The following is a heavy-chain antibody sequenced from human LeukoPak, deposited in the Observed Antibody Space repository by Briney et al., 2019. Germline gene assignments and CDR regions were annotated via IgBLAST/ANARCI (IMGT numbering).Heavy chain of an antibody. V-gene: IGHV4-61*01. J-gene: IGHJ4*02. CDR3: AREYYYDSSGYYWGGFDY. D-gene: IGHD3-22*01. Sequence: SETLSLTCTVSGGSVSSGSYYWSWIRQPPGKGLEWIGYIYYSGSTNYNPSLKSRVTISVDTSKNQFSLKLSSVTAADTAVYYCAREYYYDSSGYYWGGFDYWGQGTLVTVSS. CDR2: IYYSGST. CDR1: GGSVSSGSYY.